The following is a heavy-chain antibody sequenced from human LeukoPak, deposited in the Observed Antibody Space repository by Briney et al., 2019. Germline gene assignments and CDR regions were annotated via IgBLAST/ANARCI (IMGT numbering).Heavy chain of an antibody. CDR2: INPNSGGT. D-gene: IGHD3-22*01. CDR1: GYTFTGYY. Sequence: GASVKVSCKASGYTFTGYYMHWVRQAPGQGLEWMGWINPNSGGTNYAQKFQGRVTMTRDTSISTAYMELSRLRSDDTAVYYCARGGYYYDSSGHNPMDYWGQGTLVTVSS. J-gene: IGHJ4*02. V-gene: IGHV1-2*02. CDR3: ARGGYYYDSSGHNPMDY.